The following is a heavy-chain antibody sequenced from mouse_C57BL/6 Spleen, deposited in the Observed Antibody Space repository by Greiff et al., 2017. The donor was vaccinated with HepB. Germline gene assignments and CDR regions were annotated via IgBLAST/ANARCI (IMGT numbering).Heavy chain of an antibody. V-gene: IGHV5-17*01. CDR1: GFTFSDYG. Sequence: EVHLVESGGGLVKPGGSLKLSCAASGFTFSDYGMHWVRQAPEKGLEWVAYISSGSSTIYYADTVKGRFTISRDNAKNTLFLQMTSLRSEDTAMYYCARPGYYGSSYVNYFDYWGQGTTLTVSS. D-gene: IGHD1-1*01. CDR2: ISSGSSTI. J-gene: IGHJ2*01. CDR3: ARPGYYGSSYVNYFDY.